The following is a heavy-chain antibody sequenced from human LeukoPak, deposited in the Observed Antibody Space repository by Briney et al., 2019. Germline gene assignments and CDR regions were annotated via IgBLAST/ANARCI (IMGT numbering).Heavy chain of an antibody. Sequence: GESLKISCKASGYSFTNYWIGWVRQMPRKGLEWMGMIYPGDSDTRYSPSFQGQVTISADKSINTAYLQWASLKASDTAMYHCARQPRYATGWFSDYWGQGTLVTVSS. V-gene: IGHV5-51*01. D-gene: IGHD2-2*01. J-gene: IGHJ4*02. CDR1: GYSFTNYW. CDR2: IYPGDSDT. CDR3: ARQPRYATGWFSDY.